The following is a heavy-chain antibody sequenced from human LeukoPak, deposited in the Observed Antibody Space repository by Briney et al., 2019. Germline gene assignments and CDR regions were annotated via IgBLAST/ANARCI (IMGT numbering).Heavy chain of an antibody. Sequence: SETLSLTCGVSGYSITSGYFWGWIRQPPGKGLEWIGSIYHSGTTYYNPSLRSRVTISVDTSKNQFSLKLSSVPAADTAVYYCARPPDSSDYGAAFDFWGQGTLVTVSS. CDR2: IYHSGTT. D-gene: IGHD4-17*01. CDR3: ARPPDSSDYGAAFDF. V-gene: IGHV4-38-2*01. J-gene: IGHJ4*02. CDR1: GYSITSGYF.